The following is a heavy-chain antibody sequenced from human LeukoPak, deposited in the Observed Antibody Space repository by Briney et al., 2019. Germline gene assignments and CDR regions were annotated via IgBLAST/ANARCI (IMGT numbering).Heavy chain of an antibody. D-gene: IGHD3-9*01. CDR1: GYTFTGYY. CDR3: ARVVDYDILTGYLYYFDY. CDR2: INPNSGGT. Sequence: ASVKVSCKASGYTFTGYYMHWVRQAPGQGLEWMGWINPNSGGTNYAQKFQGRVTMTRDTSISTAYMELSRLRSDDTAVYYCARVVDYDILTGYLYYFDYWGQGTLVTVSS. V-gene: IGHV1-2*02. J-gene: IGHJ4*02.